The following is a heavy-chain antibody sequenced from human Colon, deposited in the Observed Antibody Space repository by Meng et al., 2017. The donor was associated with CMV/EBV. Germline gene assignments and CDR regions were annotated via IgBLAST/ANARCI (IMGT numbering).Heavy chain of an antibody. Sequence: QEQLVQSGAEVKKPGASVKVSCKASGFTFSTQYIHWVRQAPGQGLGWLGIIKPSGGSTGYAQKFQGRVTMTRDTSTSTVYMELSSLRSEDTAMYYCTRDIVLWGQGTLVTVSS. D-gene: IGHD2-15*01. J-gene: IGHJ4*02. CDR3: TRDIVL. CDR1: GFTFSTQY. V-gene: IGHV1-46*01. CDR2: IKPSGGST.